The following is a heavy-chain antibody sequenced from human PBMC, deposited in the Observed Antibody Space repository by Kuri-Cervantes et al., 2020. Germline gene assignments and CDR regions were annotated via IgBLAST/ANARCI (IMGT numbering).Heavy chain of an antibody. CDR3: ARDYGGFSH. Sequence: GSLRLSCAVYGGSFTGYYWSWIRQPPGKGLEWIGEINHSGSTNYNPSLKSRVTISVDTSKNQFSLKLSSVTAADTAVYYCARDYGGFSHWGQGTLVTVSS. CDR2: INHSGST. V-gene: IGHV4-34*01. J-gene: IGHJ4*02. CDR1: GGSFTGYY. D-gene: IGHD4-23*01.